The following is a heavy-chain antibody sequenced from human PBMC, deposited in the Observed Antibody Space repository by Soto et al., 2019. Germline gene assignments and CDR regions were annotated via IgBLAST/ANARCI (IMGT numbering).Heavy chain of an antibody. CDR3: TTVPVHSRGIAKVY. CDR2: IKSKTDGGTT. V-gene: IGHV3-15*01. J-gene: IGHJ4*02. Sequence: PGGSLRLSCAASGFTFSNAWMSWVRQAPGKGLEWVGRIKSKTDGGTTDYAAPVKGRFTISRDDSKNTLYLQMNSLKTEGTAGYYSTTVPVHSRGIAKVYWGECAVVTVSS. CDR1: GFTFSNAW. D-gene: IGHD6-25*01.